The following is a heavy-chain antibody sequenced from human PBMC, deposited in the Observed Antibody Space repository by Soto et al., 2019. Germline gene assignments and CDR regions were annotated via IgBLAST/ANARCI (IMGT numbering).Heavy chain of an antibody. D-gene: IGHD2-15*01. V-gene: IGHV3-53*01. CDR3: ARVIVVGSSAAADY. CDR2: IYSGGST. J-gene: IGHJ4*02. CDR1: GFTVSSNY. Sequence: EVQLVESGGGLMQPGGSLRLSCAASGFTVSSNYMSWVRQAPGKGLEWVSVIYSGGSTYSADSVKGRFTISRDNSKNTLYLQMNSLRAEDTAVYYCARVIVVGSSAAADYWGQGTLVTVSS.